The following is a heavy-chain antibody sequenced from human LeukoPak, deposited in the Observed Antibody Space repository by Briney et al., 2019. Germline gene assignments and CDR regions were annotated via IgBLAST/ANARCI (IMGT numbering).Heavy chain of an antibody. CDR3: ARSLSSGWSLDAFDI. CDR1: GYSFTSYW. V-gene: IGHV5-51*01. J-gene: IGHJ3*02. CDR2: IYPGDSDT. Sequence: GESLKISCKGSGYSFTSYWIGWVRQMPGKGLEWMGTIYPGDSDTRYSPSFQGQVTISVDKSISTAYLQWSSLKASDTAMYYCARSLSSGWSLDAFDIWGQGTMVTVSS. D-gene: IGHD6-19*01.